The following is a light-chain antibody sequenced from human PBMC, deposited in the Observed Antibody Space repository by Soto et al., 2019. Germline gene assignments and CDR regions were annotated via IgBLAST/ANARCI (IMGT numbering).Light chain of an antibody. CDR2: GAS. CDR1: QSVSSK. V-gene: IGKV3-15*01. CDR3: QQYSGWPPIT. Sequence: EIVMTQSPATLSVSPGERATLSCRASQSVSSKLAWYQQKPGQAPRLLIYGASTRATGIPARFSGSGSGTEFTLTITSLQSEDFAVYYCQQYSGWPPITFGQGTRLEIK. J-gene: IGKJ5*01.